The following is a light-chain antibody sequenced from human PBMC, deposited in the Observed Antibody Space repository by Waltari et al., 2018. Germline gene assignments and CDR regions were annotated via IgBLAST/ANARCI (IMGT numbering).Light chain of an antibody. CDR3: AAWDDSLNGVV. CDR2: SNK. Sequence: QSVLTQPPSASGTPGHRVSISCSGRSSNIGSNTVTWYQQLPGTAPKLLIYSNKQRPSGVPVRFSGSKSGTSASLAISGLQSEDEADYYCAAWDDSLNGVVFGGGTKLTVL. CDR1: SSNIGSNT. J-gene: IGLJ2*01. V-gene: IGLV1-44*01.